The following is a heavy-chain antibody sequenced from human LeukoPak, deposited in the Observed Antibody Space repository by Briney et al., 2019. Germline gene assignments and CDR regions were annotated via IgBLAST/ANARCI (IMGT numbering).Heavy chain of an antibody. Sequence: ASVKVSCKASGYTFTNYGISWVRQAPGQGLEWMGWINPNSGGTNYAQKFQGRVTMTRDTSISTAYMELSRLRSDDTAVYYCARATYYDILTGYSETYYFDYWGQGTLVTVSS. V-gene: IGHV1-2*02. CDR3: ARATYYDILTGYSETYYFDY. D-gene: IGHD3-9*01. CDR2: INPNSGGT. CDR1: GYTFTNYG. J-gene: IGHJ4*02.